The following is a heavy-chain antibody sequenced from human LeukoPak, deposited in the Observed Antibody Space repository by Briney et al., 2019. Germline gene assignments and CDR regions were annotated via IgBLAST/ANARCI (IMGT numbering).Heavy chain of an antibody. V-gene: IGHV3-23*01. D-gene: IGHD4-17*01. CDR1: GFTLSSYA. J-gene: IGHJ1*01. CDR3: TRISGIAVT. CDR2: ISGSGGSI. Sequence: GGSLRLSCAASGFTLSSYAMSWVRQAPGKGLEWVSVISGSGGSIYYADSVKGRFTISRDNAKNTLSLHMNNLRDEDTAMYYCTRISGIAVTWGQGTLVVVSP.